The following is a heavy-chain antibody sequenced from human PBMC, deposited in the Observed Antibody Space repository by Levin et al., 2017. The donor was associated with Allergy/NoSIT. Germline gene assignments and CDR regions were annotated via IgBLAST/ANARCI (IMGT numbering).Heavy chain of an antibody. CDR2: IYHSGST. Sequence: SQTLSLTCAVSGDSMGSRNWWSWVRQPPGKGLEWIGEIYHSGSTNYNPSLKSGVTISVDKSKKIFSLILSSATVADTAVYYCARGAGYGKRRGAWHLDLWGRGTLVTVSS. J-gene: IGHJ2*01. V-gene: IGHV4-4*02. CDR3: ARGAGYGKRRGAWHLDL. D-gene: IGHD5-18*01. CDR1: GDSMGSRNW.